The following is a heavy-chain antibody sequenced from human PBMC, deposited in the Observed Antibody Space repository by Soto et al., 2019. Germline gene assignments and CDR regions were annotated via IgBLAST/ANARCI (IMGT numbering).Heavy chain of an antibody. D-gene: IGHD5-12*01. V-gene: IGHV3-30*18. CDR1: GFTFSSYG. CDR3: AKLEGVDIVATIIVTGDAFDI. Sequence: PGGALRLSCAASGFTFSSYGMHWVRQAPGKGLEWVAVISYDGSNKYYADSVKGRFTISRDNSKNTLYLQMNSLRAEDTAVYYCAKLEGVDIVATIIVTGDAFDIWGQGTMVTVSS. CDR2: ISYDGSNK. J-gene: IGHJ3*02.